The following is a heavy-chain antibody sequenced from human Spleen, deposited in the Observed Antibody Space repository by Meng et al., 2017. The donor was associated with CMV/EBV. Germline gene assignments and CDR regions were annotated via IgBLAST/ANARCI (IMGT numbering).Heavy chain of an antibody. J-gene: IGHJ6*02. CDR1: GCISSSRYY. Sequence: GCISSSRYYWGWIRQPPGKGLEWIGSIYYTGINYYNPSLKSRVTISVDTSRNQFSLRLSSVTAADTAVYYCARRSAGYYYYYGMDVWGQGTMVTVSS. V-gene: IGHV4-39*07. CDR3: ARRSAGYYYYYGMDV. CDR2: IYYTGIN.